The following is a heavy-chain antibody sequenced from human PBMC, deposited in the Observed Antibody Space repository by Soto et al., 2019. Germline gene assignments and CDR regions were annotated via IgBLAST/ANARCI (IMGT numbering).Heavy chain of an antibody. CDR2: IYYSGST. V-gene: IGHV4-59*08. J-gene: IGHJ3*02. Sequence: QVQLQESGPGLVKPSETLSLTCTVSGGSISSYYWSWIRQPPGKGLEWIGYIYYSGSTNYHPSLMSRVHISVDTSKVQFSLKLSSVTAADMAVYYCARGGYGSGGSCYQDAFDIWGQGTMVTVSS. CDR1: GGSISSYY. CDR3: ARGGYGSGGSCYQDAFDI. D-gene: IGHD2-15*01.